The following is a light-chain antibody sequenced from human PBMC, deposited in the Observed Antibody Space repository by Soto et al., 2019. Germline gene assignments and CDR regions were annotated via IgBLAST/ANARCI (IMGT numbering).Light chain of an antibody. J-gene: IGKJ4*01. CDR3: QQYETFPLT. V-gene: IGKV1-5*03. CDR1: QSISTW. Sequence: DIQMTQSPSTLSASVGDRVTIACRASQSISTWLAWYQQKPGKAPKLLIYKASILESGVPSRFSGSGSATEFTLTISSLQPEYFASYYCQQYETFPLTFGGGTKVEIK. CDR2: KAS.